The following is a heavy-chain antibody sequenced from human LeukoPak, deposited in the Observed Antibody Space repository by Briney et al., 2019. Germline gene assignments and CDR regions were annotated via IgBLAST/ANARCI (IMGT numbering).Heavy chain of an antibody. V-gene: IGHV1-24*01. Sequence: ASVKVSCKVSGYTLTELSMHWVRQAPGKGLEWMGGFDPEDGETIYTQKFQGRVTMTEDTSTDTAYMELSSLRSEGTAVYYCATGNYDSSGYYLSDAFDIWGQGTMVTVSS. CDR1: GYTLTELS. CDR2: FDPEDGET. D-gene: IGHD3-22*01. CDR3: ATGNYDSSGYYLSDAFDI. J-gene: IGHJ3*02.